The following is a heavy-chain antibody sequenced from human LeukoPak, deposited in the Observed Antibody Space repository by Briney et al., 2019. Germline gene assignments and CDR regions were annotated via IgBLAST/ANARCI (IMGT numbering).Heavy chain of an antibody. CDR2: IYYSGST. CDR3: ARGDLYSSSWYN. V-gene: IGHV4-30-4*08. CDR1: GFSISRYA. D-gene: IGHD6-13*01. Sequence: LRLSCTASGFSISRYAMSWVRQAPGKGLEWIGYIYYSGSTYYNPSLKSRVTISVDTSKNQFSLKLSSMSAADTAVYYCARGDLYSSSWYNWGQGTLVTVSS. J-gene: IGHJ4*02.